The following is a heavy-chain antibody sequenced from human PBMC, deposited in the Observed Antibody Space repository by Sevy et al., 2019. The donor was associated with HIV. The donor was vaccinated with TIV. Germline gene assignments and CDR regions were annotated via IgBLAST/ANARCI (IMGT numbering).Heavy chain of an antibody. D-gene: IGHD2-15*01. CDR2: IYYSGNT. CDR1: GASISSPDHY. V-gene: IGHV4-30-4*08. J-gene: IGHJ4*02. CDR3: ARNYSPWLLIDY. Sequence: SETLSLTCTVSGASISSPDHYWTWIRQPPGKDQEWIGYIYYSGNTYYNPSLKSRVTISIDTSKKQFSLGLRSVSAADTAVYFCARNYSPWLLIDYWGREPWSPSPQ.